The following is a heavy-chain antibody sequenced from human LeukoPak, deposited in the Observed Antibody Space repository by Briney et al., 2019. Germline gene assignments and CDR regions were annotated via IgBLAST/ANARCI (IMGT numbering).Heavy chain of an antibody. Sequence: GGSLRLSCAASGFTFSSYGMHWVRQAPGKGLEWVAFIRYDGSNKYYADSVKGRFTISRDNSKDTLYLQMNSLRAEDTAVYYCAKDSDCSSTSCYEVYMDVWGKGTTVTISS. CDR2: IRYDGSNK. V-gene: IGHV3-30*02. J-gene: IGHJ6*03. D-gene: IGHD2-2*01. CDR1: GFTFSSYG. CDR3: AKDSDCSSTSCYEVYMDV.